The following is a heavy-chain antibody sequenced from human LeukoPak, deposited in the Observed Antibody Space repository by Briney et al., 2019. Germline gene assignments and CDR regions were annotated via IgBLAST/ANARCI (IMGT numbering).Heavy chain of an antibody. CDR1: GFSVSGKF. D-gene: IGHD2-21*01. CDR3: ASGDGYLQPY. V-gene: IGHV3-53*01. Sequence: GGSLRLSCAASGFSVSGKFMSWVRQAPGKGLEWVSIIHYDGKIRYAGSVGGRFIIYRDDSENTLFLQMNSLRVDDTAVYFCASGDGYLQPYWGQGTLVTVSS. J-gene: IGHJ4*02. CDR2: IHYDGKI.